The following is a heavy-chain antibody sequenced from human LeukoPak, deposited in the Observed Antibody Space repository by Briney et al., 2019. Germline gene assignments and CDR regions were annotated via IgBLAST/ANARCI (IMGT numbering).Heavy chain of an antibody. Sequence: EASVKVSCKASGYTFTSYGISWVRQAPGQGLEWMGWISAYNGNTNYAQKLQGRVTMTTDTSTSTAYMELRSLRSDDTAAYYCARDGIVVPAANPYYYYYMDVWGKGTTVTVSS. CDR3: ARDGIVVPAANPYYYYYMDV. CDR2: ISAYNGNT. CDR1: GYTFTSYG. V-gene: IGHV1-18*01. D-gene: IGHD2-2*01. J-gene: IGHJ6*03.